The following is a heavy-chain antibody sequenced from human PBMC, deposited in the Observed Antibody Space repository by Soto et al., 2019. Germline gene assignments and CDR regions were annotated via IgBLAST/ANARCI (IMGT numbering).Heavy chain of an antibody. D-gene: IGHD6-19*01. CDR3: ARARIAGAVGDF. V-gene: IGHV4-59*11. Sequence: SETMSLTCTVARGSSSSHYWSWIRQPPGKGLEWIGYIYYSGSTNYNPSLKSRVTISLDTSKNQFSLNLSSVTAADTAVYYCARARIAGAVGDFWGQGTLVTVSS. J-gene: IGHJ4*02. CDR2: IYYSGST. CDR1: RGSSSSHY.